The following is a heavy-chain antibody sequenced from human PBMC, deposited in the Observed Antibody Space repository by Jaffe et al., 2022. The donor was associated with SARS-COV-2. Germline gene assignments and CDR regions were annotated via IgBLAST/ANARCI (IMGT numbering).Heavy chain of an antibody. Sequence: QVQLVESGGGVVQPGRSLRLSCAASGFTFSSYAMHWVRQAPGKGLEWVAVISYDGSNKYYADSVKGRFTISRDNSKNTLYLQMNSLRAEDTAVYYCARDPGDYYDSSGYGAFDIWGQGTMVTVSS. CDR2: ISYDGSNK. J-gene: IGHJ3*02. CDR3: ARDPGDYYDSSGYGAFDI. V-gene: IGHV3-30-3*01. CDR1: GFTFSSYA. D-gene: IGHD3-22*01.